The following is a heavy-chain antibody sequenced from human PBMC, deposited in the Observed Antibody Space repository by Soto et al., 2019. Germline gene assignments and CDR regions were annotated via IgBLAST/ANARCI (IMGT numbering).Heavy chain of an antibody. D-gene: IGHD4-4*01. V-gene: IGHV5-10-1*01. J-gene: IGHJ6*02. CDR2: IDPSDSYT. CDR3: ARLGKLSTVIIDYYYYGMDV. Sequence: GESLKISCKGSGYSFTSYWISWVRQMPGKGLEWMGRIDPSDSYTNYSPSFQGHVTISADKSISTAYLQWSSLKASDTAMYYCARLGKLSTVIIDYYYYGMDVWGQGTTVTVSS. CDR1: GYSFTSYW.